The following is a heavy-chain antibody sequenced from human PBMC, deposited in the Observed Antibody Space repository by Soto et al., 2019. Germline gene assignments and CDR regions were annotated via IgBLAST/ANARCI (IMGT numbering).Heavy chain of an antibody. V-gene: IGHV4-39*01. J-gene: IGHJ5*02. CDR1: GRSISSGPYS. CDR3: ATQEVGGSYVYTFDP. D-gene: IGHD1-26*01. Sequence: SETLSLTCTVSGRSISSGPYSWGWIRQPPGKGLEWIGSIYYSGSTYYNPSLKSRVTISVDTSKNQFSLKLSSVTAADTAVYYCATQEVGGSYVYTFDPWGQGTLVTVSS. CDR2: IYYSGST.